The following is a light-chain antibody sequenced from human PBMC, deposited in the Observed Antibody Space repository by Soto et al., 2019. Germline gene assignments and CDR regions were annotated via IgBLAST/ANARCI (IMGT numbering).Light chain of an antibody. Sequence: DIQMTQSPSTLSASVGDSVTITCRASQNIRNLLAWYQQKPGKAPNPLIYDASSLKSGVPARFSGSGSGTEFTLTISCLQPDDFATYYCQQYNSYSEAFGQGTKVDIK. CDR2: DAS. J-gene: IGKJ1*01. CDR1: QNIRNL. CDR3: QQYNSYSEA. V-gene: IGKV1-5*01.